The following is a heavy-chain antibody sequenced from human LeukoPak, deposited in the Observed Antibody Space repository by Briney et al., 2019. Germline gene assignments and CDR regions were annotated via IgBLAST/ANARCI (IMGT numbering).Heavy chain of an antibody. D-gene: IGHD3-9*01. V-gene: IGHV3-23*01. CDR1: GFTFSSYA. J-gene: IGHJ4*02. CDR2: ISGSGGST. CDR3: AKDTGTSHYDILTGLDY. Sequence: PGGSLRLSCAASGFTFSSYAMSWVRQAPGKGLEWVSAISGSGGSTYYADSVKGRFTISRDNSKNTLYLQMNSLRAEDTAVYYCAKDTGTSHYDILTGLDYWGQGTLVTVSS.